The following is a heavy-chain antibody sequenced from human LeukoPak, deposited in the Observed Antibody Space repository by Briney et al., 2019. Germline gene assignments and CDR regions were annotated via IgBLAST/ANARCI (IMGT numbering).Heavy chain of an antibody. D-gene: IGHD6-19*01. CDR1: GFTFSDYY. CDR2: ISGGSGYT. V-gene: IGHV3-11*06. Sequence: GGSLRLSCAASGFTFSDYYMHWIRQAPGKGLEWVSYISGGSGYTNYADSVKGRFTISRDNAENSLYLQMNSLRVEDTAVYYCARDSVAGTVQYVQHWGQGTLVTVSS. CDR3: ARDSVAGTVQYVQH. J-gene: IGHJ1*01.